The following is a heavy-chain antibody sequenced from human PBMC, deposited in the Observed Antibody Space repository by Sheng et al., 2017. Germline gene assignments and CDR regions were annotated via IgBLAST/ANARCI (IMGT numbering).Heavy chain of an antibody. CDR1: GFTFSSYG. CDR2: IRYDGSNK. J-gene: IGHJ4*02. D-gene: IGHD6-13*01. V-gene: IGHV3-30*02. CDR3: AKGDSSSWSAIFDY. Sequence: QVQLVESGGGVVQPGGSLRLSCAASGFTFSSYGMHWVRQAPGKGLEWVAFIRYDGSNKYYADSVKGRFTISRDNSKNTLYLQMNSLRAEDTAVYYCAKGDSSSWSAIFDYWGQGTLGHRLL.